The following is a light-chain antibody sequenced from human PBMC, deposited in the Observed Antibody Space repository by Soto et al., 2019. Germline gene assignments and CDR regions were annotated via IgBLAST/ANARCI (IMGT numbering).Light chain of an antibody. CDR3: QQRSNGPPWVT. CDR1: QSVSSY. Sequence: EIVLTQSPATLSLSPGERATLSCRASQSVSSYLAWYQQKPGQAPRLLIYDASNRATGIPARFSGSGSGTDFTLTISSLEPEDFAVYYCQQRSNGPPWVTFGGGTKVEIK. CDR2: DAS. V-gene: IGKV3-11*01. J-gene: IGKJ4*01.